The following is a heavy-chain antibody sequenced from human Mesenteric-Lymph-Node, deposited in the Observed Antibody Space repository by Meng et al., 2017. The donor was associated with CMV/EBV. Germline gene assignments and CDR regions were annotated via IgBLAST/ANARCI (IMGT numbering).Heavy chain of an antibody. V-gene: IGHV3-33*01. CDR2: IENDGSNK. J-gene: IGHJ6*02. D-gene: IGHD3-3*01. CDR1: GFTLSRFG. CDR3: ARIGSSDFWSDYYDFYNYGMDV. Sequence: GGSLRLSCATSGFTLSRFGMHWVRQAPGKGLEWVAFIENDGSNKYYVDSVKGRFTMSRDNSKSTVYLQMSSLRAEDTAVYYCARIGSSDFWSDYYDFYNYGMDVWGQGTTVTVSS.